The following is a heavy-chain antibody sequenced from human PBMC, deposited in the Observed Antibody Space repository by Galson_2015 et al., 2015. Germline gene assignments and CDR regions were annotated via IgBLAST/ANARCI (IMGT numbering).Heavy chain of an antibody. Sequence: ALRLRCAASGVAFSNYWLSWGRQARGKGLEWVANIKQDGSEKYYVDSVKGRFTIARDNAKNSLYLQMNSLRAGDTAIYYCASQTWTGYFDSWGQGILVTVSS. CDR2: IKQDGSEK. CDR1: GVAFSNYW. V-gene: IGHV3-7*03. CDR3: ASQTWTGYFDS. D-gene: IGHD3-10*01. J-gene: IGHJ4*02.